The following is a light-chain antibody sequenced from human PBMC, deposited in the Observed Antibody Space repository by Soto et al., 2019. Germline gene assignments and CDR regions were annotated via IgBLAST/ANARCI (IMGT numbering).Light chain of an antibody. V-gene: IGKV3-11*01. J-gene: IGKJ5*01. Sequence: IVLTQSPSTLSLSPGERATLSCSASQSVSRYLAWYQQKPGQAPRLLIYDASNRATGIPARFSGSGSGTDFTLTISSLEPEDFAVYYCQQRSDWPPITFGQGTRLE. CDR3: QQRSDWPPIT. CDR2: DAS. CDR1: QSVSRY.